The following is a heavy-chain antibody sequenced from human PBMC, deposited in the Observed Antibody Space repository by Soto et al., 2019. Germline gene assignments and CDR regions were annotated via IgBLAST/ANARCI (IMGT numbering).Heavy chain of an antibody. V-gene: IGHV1-3*01. CDR2: INAGNGNT. CDR3: ARDVGRFGELARFDY. CDR1: GYTFTSYA. Sequence: ASVKVSCKASGYTFTSYAMHWVRQAPGQRLEWMGWINAGNGNTKYSQKFQGRVTITRDKSASTAYMELSSLRSEDTAVYYCARDVGRFGELARFDYWGQGTLVTVSS. D-gene: IGHD3-10*01. J-gene: IGHJ4*02.